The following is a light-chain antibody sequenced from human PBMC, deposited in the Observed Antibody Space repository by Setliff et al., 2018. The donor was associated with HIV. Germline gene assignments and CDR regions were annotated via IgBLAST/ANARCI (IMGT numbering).Light chain of an antibody. CDR1: SSDVGGYNY. CDR3: SSYTSSSTYV. Sequence: QSALAQPASVSGSSGQSITISCTGTSSDVGGYNYVSWYQQHPGKAPKFMIYDVSKRPSGVSNRFSGSKSGNTASLTISGPQAEDEADYYCSSYTSSSTYVFGTGTKVTVL. V-gene: IGLV2-14*01. J-gene: IGLJ1*01. CDR2: DVS.